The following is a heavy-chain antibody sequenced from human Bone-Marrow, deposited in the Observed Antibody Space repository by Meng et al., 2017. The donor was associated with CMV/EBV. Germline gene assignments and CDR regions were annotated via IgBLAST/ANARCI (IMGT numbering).Heavy chain of an antibody. D-gene: IGHD1-26*01. Sequence: AASGVTFSSYAMSWVRQAPGKGLEWVSVIYSGGSSTYYADSVKGRFTISRDNSKNTLYLQMNSLGAEDTAVYYCAKGGAATFGYPDYWGQGTLVTVSS. CDR3: AKGGAATFGYPDY. CDR1: GVTFSSYA. V-gene: IGHV3-23*03. J-gene: IGHJ4*02. CDR2: IYSGGSST.